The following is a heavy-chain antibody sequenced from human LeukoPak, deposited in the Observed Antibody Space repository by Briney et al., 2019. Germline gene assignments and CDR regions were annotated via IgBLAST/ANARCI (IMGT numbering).Heavy chain of an antibody. CDR3: ARPRQDDFWSGTLAS. J-gene: IGHJ5*01. V-gene: IGHV1-8*03. CDR1: GYTFTSYD. CDR2: MNPNSGNT. Sequence: ASVKVSCKASGYTFTSYDINWVRQATGQGLEWMGWMNPNSGNTGYAQKFQGRVTITTDESTSTAYMELSSLRSEDTAVYYCARPRQDDFWSGTLASWGQGTLVTVSS. D-gene: IGHD3-3*01.